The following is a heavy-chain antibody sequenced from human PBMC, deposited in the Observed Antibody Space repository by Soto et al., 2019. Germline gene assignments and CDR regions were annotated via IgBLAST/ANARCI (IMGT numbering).Heavy chain of an antibody. J-gene: IGHJ6*02. Sequence: GASVKVSCKASGGTFSSYAISWVRQAPGQGLEWMGGIIPIFGTANYAQKFQGRVTITADESTSTAYMELSSLRSEDTAVYYCARGVGCSSTSCPPSGFYGMDVWGQGTTVTVSS. CDR2: IIPIFGTA. CDR3: ARGVGCSSTSCPPSGFYGMDV. V-gene: IGHV1-69*13. D-gene: IGHD2-2*01. CDR1: GGTFSSYA.